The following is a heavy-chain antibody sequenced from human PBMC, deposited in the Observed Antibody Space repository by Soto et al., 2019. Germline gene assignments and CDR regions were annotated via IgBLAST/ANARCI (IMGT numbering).Heavy chain of an antibody. J-gene: IGHJ4*02. CDR1: VYTLTRYG. CDR2: ISAYNGNT. V-gene: IGHV1-18*01. D-gene: IGHD2-21*02. CDR3: ARTSNDFESNCDY. Sequence: SVKVSCKASVYTLTRYGISLVRQAPGQGLEWMGWISAYNGNTNYAQKLKGRVTMTTDTSTSTAYMELRSLRSDDTAVYYCARTSNDFESNCDYWGQGTLVTVSS.